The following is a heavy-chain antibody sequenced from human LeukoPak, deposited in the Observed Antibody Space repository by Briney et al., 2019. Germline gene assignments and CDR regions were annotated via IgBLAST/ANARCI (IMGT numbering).Heavy chain of an antibody. Sequence: ASVKVSCKASGYTFTSYAMHWVRQAPGQRLELMGWINAGNGNTKYSQKFQGRVTITRDTSASTAYVEVSSLRSEDTAVYYCARVKVQDHGIYYYGMDVWGQGTTVTVSS. CDR2: INAGNGNT. D-gene: IGHD1-14*01. V-gene: IGHV1-3*01. CDR1: GYTFTSYA. J-gene: IGHJ6*02. CDR3: ARVKVQDHGIYYYGMDV.